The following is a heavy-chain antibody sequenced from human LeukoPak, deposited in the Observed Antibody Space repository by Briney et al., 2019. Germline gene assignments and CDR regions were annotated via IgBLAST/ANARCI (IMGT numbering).Heavy chain of an antibody. CDR3: ARQNPAAAGRGLDY. V-gene: IGHV4-59*08. CDR2: IYYSGST. CDR1: GGSISSSY. D-gene: IGHD6-13*01. J-gene: IGHJ4*02. Sequence: SETLSLTCTVSGGSISSSYWSWIRQPPGKGLEWIGYIYYSGSTNYSPSLKSRLTISVDTSKNQFSLKLTSATAADTAVYYCARQNPAAAGRGLDYWGQGTLVTVSS.